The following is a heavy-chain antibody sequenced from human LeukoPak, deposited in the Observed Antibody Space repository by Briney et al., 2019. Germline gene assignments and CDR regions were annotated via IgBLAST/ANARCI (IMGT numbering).Heavy chain of an antibody. CDR1: GGSISSYY. CDR3: ARVKETTSSRYYYYYGMDV. J-gene: IGHJ6*02. D-gene: IGHD2/OR15-2a*01. CDR2: IYYSGST. Sequence: PSETLSLTCTVSGGSISSYYWSWIRQPPGKGLEWIGYIYYSGSTNYNPSLKSRVTISVDTSKNQFSLKLSSVTAADTAVYYCARVKETTSSRYYYYYGMDVWGQGTTDTVSS. V-gene: IGHV4-59*01.